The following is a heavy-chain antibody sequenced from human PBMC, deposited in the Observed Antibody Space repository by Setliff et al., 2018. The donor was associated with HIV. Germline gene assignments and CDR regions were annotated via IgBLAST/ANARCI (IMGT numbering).Heavy chain of an antibody. Sequence: SVKVSCKASGVSFNNFRINWIRQAPGQGLEWVGGVIPALGIPDYAQKLRGRITITAAKYTDTAYMELNNLRFEDTAIYYCASGGGREALRATAQLPHSWGQGTLVTVSS. D-gene: IGHD1-26*01. V-gene: IGHV1-69*10. CDR1: GVSFNNFR. CDR2: VIPALGIP. J-gene: IGHJ4*02. CDR3: ASGGGREALRATAQLPHS.